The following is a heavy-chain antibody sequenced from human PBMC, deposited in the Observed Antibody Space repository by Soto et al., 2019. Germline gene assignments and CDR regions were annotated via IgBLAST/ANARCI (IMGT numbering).Heavy chain of an antibody. CDR2: VYYTGST. V-gene: IGHV4-59*01. CDR3: ARGRTVRNYADDSSDYFYFFDY. D-gene: IGHD3-22*01. J-gene: IGHJ4*02. CDR1: GDSISTFY. Sequence: SETLSLTCTVSGDSISTFYWGWMRQSPGKEPEWIGYVYYTGSTNYNPSLKSRVTISVDRSKNQFSLKLTSANAADTAVYYCARGRTVRNYADDSSDYFYFFDYWGQGTQVTVSS.